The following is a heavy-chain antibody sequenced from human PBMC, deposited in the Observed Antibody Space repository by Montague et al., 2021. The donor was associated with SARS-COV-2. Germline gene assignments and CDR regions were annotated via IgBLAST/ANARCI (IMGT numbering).Heavy chain of an antibody. CDR3: ARDFPTGRYYFDF. Sequence: SETLSLTCAVSGGSINSYYWSWIRRPPGKGLEWIGRIYTSGRTDYNPSLKSRLTISFNTSKNEFSLRLNSLTAADTAVYYCARDFPTGRYYFDFWGQGTLVIVSS. CDR2: IYTSGRT. J-gene: IGHJ4*02. D-gene: IGHD3-10*01. V-gene: IGHV4-4*07. CDR1: GGSINSYY.